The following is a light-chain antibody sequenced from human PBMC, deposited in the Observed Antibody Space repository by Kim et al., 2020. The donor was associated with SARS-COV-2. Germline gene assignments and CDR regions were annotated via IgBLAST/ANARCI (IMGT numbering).Light chain of an antibody. CDR1: SLRRYY. CDR3: NSLDSSGDHVV. V-gene: IGLV3-19*01. CDR2: DKN. J-gene: IGLJ2*01. Sequence: SSELTQDPAVSVALGQTVRITCQGDSLRRYYASWYQQKPGQAPVLVIYDKNNRPSGIPDRFAGSSSGVTASLTITGTQAEDEADYYCNSLDSSGDHVVFG.